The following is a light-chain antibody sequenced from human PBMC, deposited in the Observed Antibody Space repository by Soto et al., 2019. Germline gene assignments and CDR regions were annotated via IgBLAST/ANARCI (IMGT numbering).Light chain of an antibody. CDR2: DAS. CDR3: QHPPTS. CDR1: QSVSTD. Sequence: ALAQSPVALSLSPGERATLSCRASQSVSTDLAWYQQKPGQAPRLLIYDASNRATGIPVRFAGSGSGTDFALTISSLEPEDFVLYYCQHPPTSFXGGTKVDIK. V-gene: IGKV3-11*01. J-gene: IGKJ4*01.